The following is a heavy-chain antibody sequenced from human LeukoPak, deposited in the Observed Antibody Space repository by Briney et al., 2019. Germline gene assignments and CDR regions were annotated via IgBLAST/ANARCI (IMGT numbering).Heavy chain of an antibody. CDR2: IYYSGST. CDR3: ARGFPVDSSGYRLQYFQH. CDR1: GGSISSYS. D-gene: IGHD3-22*01. V-gene: IGHV4-59*01. J-gene: IGHJ1*01. Sequence: SETLSLTCTVSGGSISSYSWSWIRQPPGKGLEWIGYIYYSGSTNYNPSLESRVTISVDTSKNQFSVKLSSVTAADTAVYYCARGFPVDSSGYRLQYFQHWGQGTLVTVSS.